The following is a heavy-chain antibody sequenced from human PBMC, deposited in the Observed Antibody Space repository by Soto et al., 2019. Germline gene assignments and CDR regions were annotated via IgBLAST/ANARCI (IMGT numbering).Heavy chain of an antibody. CDR3: ARPLGQQLARNDAFDI. CDR1: GYTFTSYY. CDR2: INPSGGST. J-gene: IGHJ3*02. D-gene: IGHD6-13*01. Sequence: GASVKVSCKASGYTFTSYYMHWVRQAPGQGLEWMGIINPSGGSTSYAQKFQGRVTMTRDTSTSTVYMELSSLRSEDTAVYYCARPLGQQLARNDAFDIWGQGTMVTVSS. V-gene: IGHV1-46*03.